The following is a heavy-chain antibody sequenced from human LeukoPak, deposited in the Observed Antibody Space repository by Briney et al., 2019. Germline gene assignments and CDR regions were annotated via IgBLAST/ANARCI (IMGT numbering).Heavy chain of an antibody. D-gene: IGHD6-13*01. CDR1: VYTLTGYG. CDR3: ARGDTSSWYLSY. CDR2: INPSNGDT. V-gene: IGHV1-18*01. J-gene: IGHJ4*02. Sequence: ASVTVSFKASVYTLTGYGISWVRQAPGQGFEWMGWINPSNGDTKYAQKLQGRVTMTTDSFTSTAYMELRSLRSDDTAVYFCARGDTSSWYLSYWGQGTLVTVSS.